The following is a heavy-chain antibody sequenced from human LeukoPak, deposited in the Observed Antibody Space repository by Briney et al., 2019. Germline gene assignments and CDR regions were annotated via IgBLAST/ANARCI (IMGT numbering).Heavy chain of an antibody. V-gene: IGHV4-39*07. D-gene: IGHD6-13*01. CDR1: GGSISSSSYY. CDR2: IYYSGST. J-gene: IGHJ4*02. CDR3: AGSSWGPDYFDY. Sequence: PSETLSLTCTVSGGSISSSSYYWGWIRQPPGKGLEWIGSIYYSGSTYYNSSLKSRVTISVDTSKNQFSLNLSSVTAADTAVYYCAGSSWGPDYFDYWGQGTLVTVSS.